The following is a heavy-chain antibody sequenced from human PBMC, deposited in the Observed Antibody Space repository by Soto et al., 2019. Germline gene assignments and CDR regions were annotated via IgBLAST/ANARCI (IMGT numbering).Heavy chain of an antibody. D-gene: IGHD3-3*01. V-gene: IGHV4-34*01. CDR1: GGSVNGYY. CDR2: INHTGGT. J-gene: IGHJ5*02. CDR3: ATRITVFGLLIPPFDP. Sequence: SETLSLTCAVYGGSVNGYYWNWIRQPPGKGLEWIGEINHTGGTYYNPSLKSRVTMSVDTSKNQFSLRLSSVTAADTAIYYCATRITVFGLLIPPFDPWGQGTQVTVSS.